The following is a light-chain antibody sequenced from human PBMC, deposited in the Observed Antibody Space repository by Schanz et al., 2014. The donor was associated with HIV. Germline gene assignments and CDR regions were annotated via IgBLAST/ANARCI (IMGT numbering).Light chain of an antibody. V-gene: IGKV1-39*01. Sequence: DIQMTQSPSSLSASVGDRVTITCRASQSISSYLNWYQQKPGKAPKLLIYAASSLQSGVPSKFSGSGSGTDFTLTISCLQSEDFATYYCQQSHSTTWTFGQGTKVEIK. CDR2: AAS. J-gene: IGKJ1*01. CDR1: QSISSY. CDR3: QQSHSTTWT.